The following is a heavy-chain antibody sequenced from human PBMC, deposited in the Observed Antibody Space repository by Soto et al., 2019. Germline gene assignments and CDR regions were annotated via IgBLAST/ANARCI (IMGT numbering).Heavy chain of an antibody. J-gene: IGHJ4*02. CDR2: TSSNNGKT. CDR3: ARAYHYSSTRGLRY. V-gene: IGHV1-18*01. CDR1: GYSFTTYG. D-gene: IGHD2-2*01. Sequence: ASVKVSCKTSGYSFTTYGISWVRQAPGQGLEWMGWTSSNNGKTKYAQKFQGRVTMTTDKSTNTVHMELRSLRSDDTAVYFCARAYHYSSTRGLRYWGQGTQVTVSS.